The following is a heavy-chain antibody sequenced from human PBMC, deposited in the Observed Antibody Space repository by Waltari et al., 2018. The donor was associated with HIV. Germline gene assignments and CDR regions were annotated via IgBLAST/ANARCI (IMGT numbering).Heavy chain of an antibody. D-gene: IGHD6-19*01. CDR2: IHSSGIT. CDR3: ATYKGGWVDGGGY. J-gene: IGHJ4*02. V-gene: IGHV4-39*01. Sequence: QLQLQESGPRLVKPSETLSLTCTVSGGSVTSNDYNWVWIRQPPGRGLEWIATIHSSGITDYNQSLKRRVIIVVDTSTNRFSLEMTSVTAADTALYYCATYKGGWVDGGGYWGQGILVTVSS. CDR1: GGSVTSNDYN.